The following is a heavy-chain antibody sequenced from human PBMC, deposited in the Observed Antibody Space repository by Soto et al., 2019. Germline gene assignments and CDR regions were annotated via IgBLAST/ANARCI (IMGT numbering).Heavy chain of an antibody. J-gene: IGHJ3*01. D-gene: IGHD3-10*01. V-gene: IGHV3-72*01. Sequence: EVQLVESGGGLVQPGGSLRLSCAASGFTFSDHHIDWVRQAPGKGLEWVGRSRNKARGHTTEYAPSVKGRFTISRDASRSSVFLEMYSLKIDDTAMYYCVRDDSRGDSSAFDLWGQGTMVTVSS. CDR1: GFTFSDHH. CDR3: VRDDSRGDSSAFDL. CDR2: SRNKARGHTT.